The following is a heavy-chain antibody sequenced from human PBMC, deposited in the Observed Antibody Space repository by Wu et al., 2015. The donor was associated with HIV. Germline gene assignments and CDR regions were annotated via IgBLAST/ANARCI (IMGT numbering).Heavy chain of an antibody. V-gene: IGHV1-69*15. J-gene: IGHJ4*02. CDR2: IIPISGTT. Sequence: QVQLVQSGAEVKKPGSSVKVSCKASGGTFSSYAISWVRQAPGQGLEWMGRIIPISGTTNYAQKFQGRVTITADESTSTAYMKLNSLTFEDTAVYYCARDRTWDEDFWGQGTMVTVSA. D-gene: IGHD1-26*01. CDR1: GGTFSSYA. CDR3: ARDRTWDEDF.